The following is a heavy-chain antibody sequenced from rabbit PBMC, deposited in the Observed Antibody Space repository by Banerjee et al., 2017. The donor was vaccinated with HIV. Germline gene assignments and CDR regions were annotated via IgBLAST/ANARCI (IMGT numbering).Heavy chain of an antibody. J-gene: IGHJ4*01. CDR2: INTSSGNT. CDR3: ARDLAGVIGWTFNL. CDR1: GFSFSNKYV. Sequence: QEQLVESGGGLVQPEGSLTLTCTASGFSFSNKYVMCWVRQAPGKGLEWIACINTSSGNTVYATWAKGRFTISKTSWTTVTLQMTSLTAADTASYFCARDLAGVIGWTFNLWGPGTLVTVS. D-gene: IGHD4-1*01. V-gene: IGHV1S45*01.